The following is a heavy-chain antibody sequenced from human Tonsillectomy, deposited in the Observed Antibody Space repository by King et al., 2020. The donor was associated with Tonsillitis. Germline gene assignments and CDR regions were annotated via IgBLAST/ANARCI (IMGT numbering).Heavy chain of an antibody. D-gene: IGHD1-1*01. Sequence: VQLVESGGGVVQPGRSLRLSCAASGFTFSSYAIHWVRQAPGRGLEWVAIISYDGSDQYYTDSVKGRFTASRDNSKNTLFLQMNSLRAEDTAVYYCAKNGGGTTVTTRVFDFWGQGTLVTVSS. CDR2: ISYDGSDQ. CDR3: AKNGGGTTVTTRVFDF. CDR1: GFTFSSYA. J-gene: IGHJ4*02. V-gene: IGHV3-30*18.